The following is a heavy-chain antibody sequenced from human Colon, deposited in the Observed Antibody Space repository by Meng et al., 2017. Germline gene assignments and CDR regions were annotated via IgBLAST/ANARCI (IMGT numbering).Heavy chain of an antibody. Sequence: QGQLQESGPGLVRLSETLSLTCTVSGASVSSDSHYWSWIRQSPGKGLEWIGYIYYTGNTNYNPSLASRVSMSLDTSKNHFSLHLTSVTAADTAIYYCARVNGDFDEAWFDPWGQGTLVTVSS. CDR1: GASVSSDSHY. J-gene: IGHJ5*02. V-gene: IGHV4-61*03. CDR3: ARVNGDFDEAWFDP. CDR2: IYYTGNT. D-gene: IGHD4-17*01.